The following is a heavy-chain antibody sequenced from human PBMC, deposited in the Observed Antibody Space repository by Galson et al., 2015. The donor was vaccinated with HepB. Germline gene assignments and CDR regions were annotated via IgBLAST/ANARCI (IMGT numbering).Heavy chain of an antibody. CDR3: AKVWSADGAFDI. CDR1: GFTFSSYA. CDR2: ISGSGGST. V-gene: IGHV3-23*01. J-gene: IGHJ3*02. Sequence: SLRLSCAASGFTFSSYAMSWVRQAPGKGLEWVSAISGSGGSTYYADSVKGRFTISRDNSKNTLYLQMNSLRAEDTAVYYCAKVWSADGAFDIWGQGTMVTVSS. D-gene: IGHD3-3*01.